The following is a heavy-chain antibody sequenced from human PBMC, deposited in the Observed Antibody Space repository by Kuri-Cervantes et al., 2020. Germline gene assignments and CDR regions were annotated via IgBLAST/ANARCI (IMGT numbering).Heavy chain of an antibody. Sequence: LSLTCAASGFTFSSYWMSWVRQAPGKGLEWVANIKHSETFYVDSVKGRFTISRDNAKNSLYLQMNSLRAEDTAVYYCTRDDPTQRGDYWGQGTLVTVSS. CDR1: GFTFSSYW. CDR3: TRDDPTQRGDY. CDR2: IKHSET. V-gene: IGHV3-7*03. J-gene: IGHJ4*02. D-gene: IGHD3-16*01.